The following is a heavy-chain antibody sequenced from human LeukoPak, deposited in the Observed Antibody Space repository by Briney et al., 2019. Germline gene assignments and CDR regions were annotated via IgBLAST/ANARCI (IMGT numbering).Heavy chain of an antibody. Sequence: SVKVSCKASGGTFSSYAISWVRQAPGQGLEWMEGIIPIFGTANYAQKFQGRVTITADESTSTAYMELSSLRSEDTAVYYCARDDNDYGDPWSAVDAFDIWGQGTMVTVSS. CDR3: ARDDNDYGDPWSAVDAFDI. D-gene: IGHD4-17*01. CDR2: IIPIFGTA. V-gene: IGHV1-69*01. J-gene: IGHJ3*02. CDR1: GGTFSSYA.